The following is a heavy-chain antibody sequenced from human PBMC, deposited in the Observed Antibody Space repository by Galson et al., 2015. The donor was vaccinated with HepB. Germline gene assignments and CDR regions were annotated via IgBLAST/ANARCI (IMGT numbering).Heavy chain of an antibody. V-gene: IGHV3-11*01. Sequence: SLRLSCAASGFTFSDYYMSWIRQAPGKGLEWVSYISSSGSTIYYADSVKGRFTISRDIAKNSLYLQMNSLRAEDTAVYYCAKDLRPATPPAAFDYWGQGTLVTVSS. J-gene: IGHJ4*02. CDR2: ISSSGSTI. CDR1: GFTFSDYY. D-gene: IGHD2-2*01. CDR3: AKDLRPATPPAAFDY.